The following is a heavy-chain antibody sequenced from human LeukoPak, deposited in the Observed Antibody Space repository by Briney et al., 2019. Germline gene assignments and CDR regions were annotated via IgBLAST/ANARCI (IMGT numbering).Heavy chain of an antibody. CDR3: ARSYYYDSSGTPDY. Sequence: GSLRLSCAASGFTFSSYAMSWVRQAPGKGLEWVAFTRHDGSNDYYTDSVKGRFTISRDNSKNTLYLQMNSLRAEDTAVYYCARSYYYDSSGTPDYWGQGTLVTVSS. J-gene: IGHJ4*02. CDR2: TRHDGSND. V-gene: IGHV3-30*02. D-gene: IGHD3-22*01. CDR1: GFTFSSYA.